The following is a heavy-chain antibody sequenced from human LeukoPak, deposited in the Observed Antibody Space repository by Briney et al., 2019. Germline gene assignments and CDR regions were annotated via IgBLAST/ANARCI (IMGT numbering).Heavy chain of an antibody. CDR2: INGDGRST. CDR1: GFTLSDYW. D-gene: IGHD3-9*01. CDR3: TRGGLTGQMAAFDY. V-gene: IGHV3-74*01. Sequence: GGSLRLSCAASGFTLSDYWMHWVRQVPGEGPVWVSRINGDGRSTTYADSVKGRFTISRDNAKNTIFLQMTSLRDEDTAVYYCTRGGLTGQMAAFDYWGQGALVTVSS. J-gene: IGHJ4*02.